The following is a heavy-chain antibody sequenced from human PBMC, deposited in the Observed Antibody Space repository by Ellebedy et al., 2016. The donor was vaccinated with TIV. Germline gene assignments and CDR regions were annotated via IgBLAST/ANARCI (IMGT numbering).Heavy chain of an antibody. CDR1: GYTLTEVS. CDR3: ATDEKFCTNGLCLVDYYYYGLAF. CDR2: FDPEDGET. V-gene: IGHV1-24*01. D-gene: IGHD2-8*01. J-gene: IGHJ6*02. Sequence: AASVKVSCKVSGYTLTEVSMHWVRRAPGKGLEWMGSFDPEDGETIYAQKFQGRVIVTEDTSTDTAYMELRSLTSEDTAVYYCATDEKFCTNGLCLVDYYYYGLAFWGQGTTVTVSS.